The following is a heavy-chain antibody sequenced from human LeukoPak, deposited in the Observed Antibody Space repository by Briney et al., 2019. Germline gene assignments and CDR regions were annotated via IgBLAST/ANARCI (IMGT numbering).Heavy chain of an antibody. V-gene: IGHV4-59*01. CDR3: ARVLHGGMDV. J-gene: IGHJ6*02. Sequence: PSETLSLTCTVSGGSISSYYWSWIRQPPGKGLEWIGYIYYSGSTNYNPSLKSRVTISVDTSKNQFSLKLSSVAAADTAVYYCARVLHGGMDVWGQGTTVTVSS. CDR1: GGSISSYY. CDR2: IYYSGST.